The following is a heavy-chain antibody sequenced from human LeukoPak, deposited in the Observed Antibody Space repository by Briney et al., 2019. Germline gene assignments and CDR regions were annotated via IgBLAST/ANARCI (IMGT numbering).Heavy chain of an antibody. CDR2: IVTDGSA. D-gene: IGHD5-24*01. J-gene: IGHJ4*02. Sequence: GGSLRLSCAASEFIVSTTFLTWVRQAPGKGLEWVSVIVTDGSAFYADSVKGRFTISRDSSKNTLYLQMNSLRAEDTAVYYCARGRPQSSVYDYWGQGTLVTVSS. CDR1: EFIVSTTF. V-gene: IGHV3-53*01. CDR3: ARGRPQSSVYDY.